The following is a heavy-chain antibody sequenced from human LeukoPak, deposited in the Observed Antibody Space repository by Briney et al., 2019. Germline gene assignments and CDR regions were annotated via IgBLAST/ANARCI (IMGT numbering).Heavy chain of an antibody. V-gene: IGHV4-39*01. CDR1: GGFISSYY. Sequence: SETLSLTCTVSGGFISSYYWGWIRQPPGKGLEWIGSIYYSGSTYYNPSLKSRVTISVDTSKNQFSLKLSSVTAADTAVYYCARPISGPRGWFDPWGQGTLVTVSS. J-gene: IGHJ5*02. D-gene: IGHD1-14*01. CDR3: ARPISGPRGWFDP. CDR2: IYYSGST.